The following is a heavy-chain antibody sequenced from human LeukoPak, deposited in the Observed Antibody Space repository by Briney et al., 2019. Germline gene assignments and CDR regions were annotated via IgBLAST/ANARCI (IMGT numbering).Heavy chain of an antibody. CDR1: GGTFSSYA. Sequence: APVKVSCKASGGTFSSYAISWVRQAPGQGLEWMGRIIPILGIANYAQKFQGRVTITADKSTSTAYMELSSLRSEDTAVYYCARSLGDSSGYYYVYFDYWGQGTLVTVSS. CDR2: IIPILGIA. J-gene: IGHJ4*02. D-gene: IGHD3-22*01. CDR3: ARSLGDSSGYYYVYFDY. V-gene: IGHV1-69*04.